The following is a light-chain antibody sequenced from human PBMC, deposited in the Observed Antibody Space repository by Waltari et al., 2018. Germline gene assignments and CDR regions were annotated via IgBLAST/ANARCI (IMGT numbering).Light chain of an antibody. V-gene: IGKV1-5*03. J-gene: IGKJ4*01. Sequence: DIQMTQSPSTMSASLGDTIIITCRASQSISNCLAWYQQKPGKAPKLLIYKAFTLETGVPSRFSGSGSGTVFTLTISSLQPEDFATDNCQQYNSYSLLTFGGGTKVEIE. CDR1: QSISNC. CDR3: QQYNSYSLLT. CDR2: KAF.